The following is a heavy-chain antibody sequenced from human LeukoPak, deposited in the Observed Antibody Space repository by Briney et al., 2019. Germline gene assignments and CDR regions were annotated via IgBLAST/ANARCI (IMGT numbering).Heavy chain of an antibody. D-gene: IGHD6-13*01. J-gene: IGHJ3*02. V-gene: IGHV3-7*01. CDR2: IKQDGSEK. Sequence: GGSLRLSCAASGFTFSSYWMSWVRQAPGKGLEWVANIKQDGSEKYYVDSVKGRFTISRDNANNSLYLQMNSLRAEDTAVYYCARWGSNLPDDAFDIWGQGTMVTVSS. CDR3: ARWGSNLPDDAFDI. CDR1: GFTFSSYW.